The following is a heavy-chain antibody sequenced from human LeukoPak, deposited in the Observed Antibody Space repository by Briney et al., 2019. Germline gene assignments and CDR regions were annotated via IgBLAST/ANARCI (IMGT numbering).Heavy chain of an antibody. D-gene: IGHD3-3*01. CDR2: IRYDGSNK. J-gene: IGHJ4*02. V-gene: IGHV3-30*02. CDR3: AKDGPYDFWSGYAFDY. CDR1: GFTFSSYG. Sequence: GGSLRLSCAASGFTFSSYGMHGVRQAPGRGLEGVAFIRYDGSNKYYADSVKGRFTISRDNSKNTLYLQMNSLRAEDTAVYYCAKDGPYDFWSGYAFDYWGQGTLVTVSS.